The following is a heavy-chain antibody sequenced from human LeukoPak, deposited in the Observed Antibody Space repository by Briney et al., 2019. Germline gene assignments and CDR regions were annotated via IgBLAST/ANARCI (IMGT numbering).Heavy chain of an antibody. V-gene: IGHV3-48*03. CDR2: ISSSGSTI. J-gene: IGHJ4*02. CDR1: GFTFSSYE. CDR3: ARAWGGTSWAFFDY. Sequence: GGSLRLSCAASGFTFSSYEMNWVRQAPGKGLEWVSYISSSGSTIYYADSVKGRFTISRDNAKNSLYLQMNSLRAEDTTIYFCARAWGGTSWAFFDYWGRGALVTVSS. D-gene: IGHD7-27*01.